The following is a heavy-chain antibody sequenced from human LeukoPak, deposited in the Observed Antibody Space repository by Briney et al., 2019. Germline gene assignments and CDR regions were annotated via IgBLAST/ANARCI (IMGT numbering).Heavy chain of an antibody. V-gene: IGHV3-73*01. D-gene: IGHD3-22*01. J-gene: IGHJ4*02. CDR3: NRSMSDSSSSRFDY. CDR2: IRSKANSYAT. Sequence: GGSLRLSCAVSGFTFSGSAMHWVRQASGKGLEWVGRIRSKANSYATAYAASVKGKFTISRDDSKNTAYLQMNSLKAEDTAVYYCNRSMSDSSSSRFDYWGQGTLVTVSS. CDR1: GFTFSGSA.